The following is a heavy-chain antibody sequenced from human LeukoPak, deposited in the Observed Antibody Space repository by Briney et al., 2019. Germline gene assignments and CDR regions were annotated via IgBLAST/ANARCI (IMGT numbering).Heavy chain of an antibody. J-gene: IGHJ5*02. CDR1: GGSFSGYC. CDR3: AKRPYYYGSGSYPRSGFDP. Sequence: SETLSLTCAVYGGSFSGYCWSWIRQPPGKGLEWIGEINHSGSTNYNPSLKSRVTISVDTSKNQFSLKLSSVTAADTAVYYCAKRPYYYGSGSYPRSGFDPWGQGTLVTVSS. V-gene: IGHV4-34*01. CDR2: INHSGST. D-gene: IGHD3-10*01.